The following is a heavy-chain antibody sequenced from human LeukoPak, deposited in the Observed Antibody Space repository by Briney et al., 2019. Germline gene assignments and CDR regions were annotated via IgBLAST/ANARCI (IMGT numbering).Heavy chain of an antibody. V-gene: IGHV1-69*05. D-gene: IGHD2-15*01. CDR2: IIPIFGTA. CDR1: GGTFSSYA. J-gene: IGHJ1*01. Sequence: SVKVSCKASGGTFSSYAISWVRQAPGQGLEWMGGIIPIFGTANYAQKFQGRVTITTDESTSTAYMELSSLRSEDTAVYYCARDLDCGGSCYYSQHWGQGTLVTVSS. CDR3: ARDLDCGGSCYYSQH.